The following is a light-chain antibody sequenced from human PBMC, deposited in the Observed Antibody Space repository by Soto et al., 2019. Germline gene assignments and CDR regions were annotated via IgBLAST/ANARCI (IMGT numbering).Light chain of an antibody. CDR2: EVS. CDR3: TSYTGSRTHFV. J-gene: IGLJ1*01. CDR1: SSDVGAYNY. Sequence: QSALTQPASVSGSPGQSVTISCTGTSSDVGAYNYVSWYQQHPGKAPKLMIYEVSNRPSGVSNRFSGSKSGNTASLTISGLQAEDEADYYCTSYTGSRTHFVFGTGTKLTV. V-gene: IGLV2-14*01.